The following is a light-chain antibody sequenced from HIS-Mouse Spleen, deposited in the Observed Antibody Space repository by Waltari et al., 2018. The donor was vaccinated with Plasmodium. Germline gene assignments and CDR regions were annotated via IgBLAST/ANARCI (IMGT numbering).Light chain of an antibody. Sequence: QSALTQPPSASGSPGQSVTIPCTGTSSDVGGYNSVSWYQQHPGKAPKLMIYEVSNRPSGVPDRFSGSKSGNTASLTVSGLQAEDEADYYCSSYAGSNNLVFGGGTKLTVL. CDR1: SSDVGGYNS. CDR2: EVS. CDR3: SSYAGSNNLV. J-gene: IGLJ2*01. V-gene: IGLV2-8*01.